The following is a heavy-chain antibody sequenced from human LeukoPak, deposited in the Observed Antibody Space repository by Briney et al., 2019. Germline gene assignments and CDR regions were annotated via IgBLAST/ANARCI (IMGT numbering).Heavy chain of an antibody. Sequence: GASVKVSCKASGYTFTGYYMHWVRQAPGQGLEWMGWINPNSGGTNYAQKFQGRVTMTRDTSISTAYMELSRLRSDDTAVYYCARDQGIRMGHDQIWSGYYTGHNLGYYWGQGTLVTVSS. CDR3: ARDQGIRMGHDQIWSGYYTGHNLGYY. CDR2: INPNSGGT. D-gene: IGHD3-3*01. V-gene: IGHV1-2*02. J-gene: IGHJ4*02. CDR1: GYTFTGYY.